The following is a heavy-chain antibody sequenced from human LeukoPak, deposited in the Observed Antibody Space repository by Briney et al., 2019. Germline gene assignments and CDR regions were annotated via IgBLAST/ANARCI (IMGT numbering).Heavy chain of an antibody. J-gene: IGHJ4*02. Sequence: GGSLRLSCAVSGFTVSSNYMNWVRQAPGKGLEWVSVIYSGGTTYYADSVKGRFTISRDNSKNTLYLQMNSLRAEDTAVYYCARGRIAAPDYYFDYWGQGTLVTVSS. D-gene: IGHD6-13*01. CDR1: GFTVSSNY. V-gene: IGHV3-53*01. CDR2: IYSGGTT. CDR3: ARGRIAAPDYYFDY.